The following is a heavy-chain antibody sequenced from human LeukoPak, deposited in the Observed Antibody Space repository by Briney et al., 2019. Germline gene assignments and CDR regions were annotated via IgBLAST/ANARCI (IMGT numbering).Heavy chain of an antibody. J-gene: IGHJ6*03. CDR2: IYYSGST. V-gene: IGHV4-39*07. CDR3: ARGMYSSPPLFYYYYYMDV. CDR1: GGSISSSSYY. Sequence: SETLSLTCTVSGGSISSSSYYWGWSRQPPGKGLEWIGSIYYSGSTYYNPSLNSLLSISVDTSKNHFSLKLSSVTAADTAVYYCARGMYSSPPLFYYYYYMDVWGKGTTVTVSS. D-gene: IGHD6-13*01.